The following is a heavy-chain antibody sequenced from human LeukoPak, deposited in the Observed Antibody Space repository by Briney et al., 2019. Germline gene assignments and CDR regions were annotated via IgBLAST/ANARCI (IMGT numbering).Heavy chain of an antibody. V-gene: IGHV3-33*06. D-gene: IGHD6-13*01. CDR2: IWYDGSNK. CDR1: GFTFSSYA. CDR3: AKDLPIAAAGLFDY. Sequence: GGSLRLSCAASGFTFSSYAMSWVRQAPGKGLEWVAVIWYDGSNKYYADSVKGRFTISRDNSKNTLYLQMNSLRAEDTAVYYCAKDLPIAAAGLFDYWGQGTLVTVSS. J-gene: IGHJ4*02.